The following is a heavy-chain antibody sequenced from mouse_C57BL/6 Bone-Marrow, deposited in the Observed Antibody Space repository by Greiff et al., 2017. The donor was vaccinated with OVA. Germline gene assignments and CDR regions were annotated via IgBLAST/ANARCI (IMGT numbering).Heavy chain of an antibody. CDR3: ARWYGSRGGYAMDY. D-gene: IGHD1-1*01. CDR2: INPNNGGT. CDR1: GYTFTDYY. V-gene: IGHV1-26*01. Sequence: EVQLQQSGPELVKPGASVKISCKASGYTFTDYYMNWVKQSHGKSLEWIGDINPNNGGTSYNQKFKGKATLTVDKSSSTAYMELRSLTSEDSAVYYCARWYGSRGGYAMDYWGQGTSVTVSS. J-gene: IGHJ4*01.